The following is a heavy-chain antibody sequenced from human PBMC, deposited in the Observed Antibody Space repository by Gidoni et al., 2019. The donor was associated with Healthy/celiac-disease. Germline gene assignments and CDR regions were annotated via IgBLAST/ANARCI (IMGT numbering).Heavy chain of an antibody. V-gene: IGHV1-8*01. CDR2: MKPNSGNT. CDR1: RYTFTSND. Sequence: QVQRVQSEAEETKPVASVKVGCRASRYTFTSNDINWVRQATGQGLEWMGWMKPNSGNTGYAQKYQGRVTMTRNTAISTAYMALSSLRSEDTAVYYCARWTGELLGSYYYAMDVWGQGTTVTVS. D-gene: IGHD7-27*01. J-gene: IGHJ6*01. CDR3: ARWTGELLGSYYYAMDV.